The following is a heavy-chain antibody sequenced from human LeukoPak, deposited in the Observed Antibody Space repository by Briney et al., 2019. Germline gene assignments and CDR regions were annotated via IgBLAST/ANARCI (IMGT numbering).Heavy chain of an antibody. CDR1: GGSISSYY. Sequence: PSETLSLTCTVSGGSISSYYWSWIRQPPGKGLEWIGYIYYSGSTNYNPSLKSRVTISVDTSKNQFSLKPSSVTAADTAVYYCARDGGPPGFDYWGQGTLVTVSS. CDR3: ARDGGPPGFDY. J-gene: IGHJ4*02. V-gene: IGHV4-59*01. CDR2: IYYSGST. D-gene: IGHD3-16*01.